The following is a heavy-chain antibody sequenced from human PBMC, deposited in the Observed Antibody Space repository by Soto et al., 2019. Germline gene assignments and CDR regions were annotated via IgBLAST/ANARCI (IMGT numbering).Heavy chain of an antibody. V-gene: IGHV4-59*12. CDR2: IYYSGST. Sequence: PSETLSLTCTVSAGSISDYYWSWIRQPPGKGLEWIGYIYYSGSTNYNPSLKSRVTISVDTSKNQFSLKLSSVTAADTAVYYCARRATVTTCFDYWGQGTLVTVSS. J-gene: IGHJ4*02. CDR1: AGSISDYY. D-gene: IGHD4-17*01. CDR3: ARRATVTTCFDY.